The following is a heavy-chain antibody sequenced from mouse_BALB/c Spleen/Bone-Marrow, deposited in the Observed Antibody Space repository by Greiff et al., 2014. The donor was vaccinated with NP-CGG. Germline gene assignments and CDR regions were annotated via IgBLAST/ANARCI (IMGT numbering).Heavy chain of an antibody. V-gene: IGHV1S137*01. CDR1: GYTFTDYT. D-gene: IGHD2-4*01. CDR2: ISTYYGDA. CDR3: ARVITTGYYGMDY. J-gene: IGHJ4*01. Sequence: SGAELVRPGVSVKISCKGSGYTFTDYTMHWVKQSHAKSLEWIGVISTYYGDASYNQKFKGKATMTVDKSSSTAYMELARLTSEDSAIYYCARVITTGYYGMDYWGQGTSVTVS.